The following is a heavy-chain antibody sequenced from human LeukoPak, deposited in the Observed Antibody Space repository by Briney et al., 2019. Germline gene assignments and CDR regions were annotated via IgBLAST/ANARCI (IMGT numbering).Heavy chain of an antibody. CDR2: INYRGIT. J-gene: IGHJ4*02. CDR3: ARGPVWLRFSVAGTGVGFDY. V-gene: IGHV4-34*01. D-gene: IGHD6-19*01. Sequence: LRLSCAASGFTFSDYYMSWIRQPPGKGLEWLGDINYRGITNFNPLLKSRVPIPENTSKNHSSLKLTPSNAGDPAWYFCARGPVWLRFSVAGTGVGFDYWGQGTLVTVSS. CDR1: GFTFSDYY.